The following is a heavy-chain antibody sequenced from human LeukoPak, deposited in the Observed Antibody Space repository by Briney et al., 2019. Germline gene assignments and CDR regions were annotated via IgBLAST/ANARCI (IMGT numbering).Heavy chain of an antibody. Sequence: SVKVSCKASGGTFSSYAISWVRQAPGQGLEWMGRIIPILGIANYAQKFQGRVTITADKSTSTAYMELSSLRSEDTAVYYCAREEAAAGIFDYWGQGTLVTVSS. D-gene: IGHD6-13*01. CDR3: AREEAAAGIFDY. J-gene: IGHJ4*02. CDR2: IIPILGIA. V-gene: IGHV1-69*04. CDR1: GGTFSSYA.